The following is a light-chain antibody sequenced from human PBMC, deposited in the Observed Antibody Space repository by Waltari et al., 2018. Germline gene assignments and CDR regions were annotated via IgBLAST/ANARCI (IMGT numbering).Light chain of an antibody. CDR2: GAC. J-gene: IGKJ3*01. Sequence: EIVMTQSPATLSVSPGDRATLSCRASQSVASNLAWYQQKPGQAPRLLIYGACNGATGIPARFSGSGSGTDFTLTISSLQSEDFAVYYCQQYNDWPFTFGPGTKVDFK. V-gene: IGKV3-15*01. CDR3: QQYNDWPFT. CDR1: QSVASN.